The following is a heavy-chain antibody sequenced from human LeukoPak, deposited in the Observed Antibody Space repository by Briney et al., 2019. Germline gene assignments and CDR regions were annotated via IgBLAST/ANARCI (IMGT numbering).Heavy chain of an antibody. J-gene: IGHJ5*02. CDR3: ARVPRGTHDYGFNWFDP. V-gene: IGHV4-61*01. D-gene: IGHD4-17*01. CDR1: GGSVSSNIYY. CDR2: IYYSGST. Sequence: NTSETLSLTCTVSGGSVSSNIYYWNWIRQPPGKGLEWIGYIYYSGSTNYNPSLKSRVTISVDTSKNQFSLKLTSLTAADTAVYYCARVPRGTHDYGFNWFDPWGQGTLVTVSS.